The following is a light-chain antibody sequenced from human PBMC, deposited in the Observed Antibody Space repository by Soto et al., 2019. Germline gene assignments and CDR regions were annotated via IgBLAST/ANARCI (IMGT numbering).Light chain of an antibody. CDR1: QDVSHF. CDR3: LSYSKDVPGT. V-gene: IGKV1-27*01. CDR2: GAS. Sequence: DIQMTQSPSSLSASVGDRVTFTSRAKQDVSHFLTWYQHIPGKVPHPMIYGASTLQSGVPSCFTGSGSGTDFARHISSLLPEDVATYYCLSYSKDVPGTFGQGTKVAIK. J-gene: IGKJ1*01.